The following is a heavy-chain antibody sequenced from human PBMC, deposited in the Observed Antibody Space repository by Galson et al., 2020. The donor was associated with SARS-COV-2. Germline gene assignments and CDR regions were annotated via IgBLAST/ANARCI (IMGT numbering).Heavy chain of an antibody. CDR2: IKSKTDGGTT. V-gene: IGHV3-15*01. Sequence: GESLKISCAASGFTFSNAWMSWVRQAPGKGLEWVGRIKSKTDGGTTDYAAPVKGRFTISRDDSKNTLYLQMNSLKTEDTAVYYCTTNEGSGYYPGCMDVWGQGTTVTVSS. CDR1: GFTFSNAW. J-gene: IGHJ6*02. CDR3: TTNEGSGYYPGCMDV. D-gene: IGHD3-22*01.